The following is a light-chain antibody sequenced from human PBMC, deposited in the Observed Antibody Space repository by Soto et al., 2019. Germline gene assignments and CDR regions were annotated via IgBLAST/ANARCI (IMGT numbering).Light chain of an antibody. Sequence: DIQMTQSPSTLSASLGDRVTITCRASQSISTWLAWYQQKPGKAPKLLIYDASSLESGVPSRFGGGGSGTEFTLTISSLQHDDFANHYCQQYNSYYSVTFGQGTKVDIK. CDR1: QSISTW. CDR3: QQYNSYYSVT. V-gene: IGKV1-5*01. J-gene: IGKJ1*01. CDR2: DAS.